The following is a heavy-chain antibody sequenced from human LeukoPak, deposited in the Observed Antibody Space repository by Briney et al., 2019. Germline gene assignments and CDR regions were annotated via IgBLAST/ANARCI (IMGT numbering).Heavy chain of an antibody. D-gene: IGHD6-13*01. J-gene: IGHJ4*01. CDR3: ATYLAAAGLSAFDY. CDR2: IYTSGST. CDR1: GGSVSSYY. V-gene: IGHV4-4*07. Sequence: SETLSLTCTVSGGSVSSYYWSWIRQPAGKGLEWIGRIYTSGSTNYNPSLKSRVTMSVDTSKNQFSLKLSSVTAADTAVYYCATYLAAAGLSAFDYWGQGTLVTVSS.